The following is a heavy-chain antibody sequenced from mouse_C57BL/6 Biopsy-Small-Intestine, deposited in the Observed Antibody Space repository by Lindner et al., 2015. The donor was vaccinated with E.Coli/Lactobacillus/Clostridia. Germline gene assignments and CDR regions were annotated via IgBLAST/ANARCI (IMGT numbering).Heavy chain of an antibody. V-gene: IGHV5-6*01. CDR2: ISSGGSYT. CDR3: TRDGYYWTWFAY. Sequence: VQLQESGGDLVKPGGSLKLSCAASGFTFSTFGMSWVRQTPDKRLEWVATISSGGSYTYYPDSVKGRFTISRDNAKNTLYLQTSSLKSEDTAIYYCTRDGYYWTWFAYWGQGTLVTVSA. J-gene: IGHJ3*01. CDR1: GFTFSTFG. D-gene: IGHD2-3*01.